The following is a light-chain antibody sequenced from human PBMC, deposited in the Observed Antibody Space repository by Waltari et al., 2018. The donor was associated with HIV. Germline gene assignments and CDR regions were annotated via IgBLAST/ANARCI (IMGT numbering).Light chain of an antibody. CDR2: FAL. CDR3: QVWDRSSDQVI. Sequence: YELTQPPSVSVAPGQTAMITCGGNNIESKSVQWYQQKPGQAPVLVIYFALDRPSGIPERFSGSVSGNTATLTISRVDAGDEADYYCQVWDRSSDQVIFGGGTKLTVL. J-gene: IGLJ2*01. V-gene: IGLV3-21*04. CDR1: NIESKS.